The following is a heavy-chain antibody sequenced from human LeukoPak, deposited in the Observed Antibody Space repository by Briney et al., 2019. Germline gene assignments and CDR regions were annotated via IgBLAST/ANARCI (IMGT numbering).Heavy chain of an antibody. CDR1: GYTFTGYY. V-gene: IGHV1-2*02. CDR2: INPNSGGT. D-gene: IGHD2-2*01. J-gene: IGHJ4*02. CDR3: ARGDDIVVVPTAYDFDY. Sequence: ASVKVSCKASGYTFTGYYMHWVRQAPGQGLEWMGWINPNSGGTNYAQKFQGRVTMTRDTSISTAYMELSRLRSDDTAVYYCARGDDIVVVPTAYDFDYWGQGTLVTVSS.